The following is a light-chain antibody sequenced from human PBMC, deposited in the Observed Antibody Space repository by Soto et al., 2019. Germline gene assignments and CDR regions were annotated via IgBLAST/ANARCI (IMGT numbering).Light chain of an antibody. CDR1: SGHSSYA. CDR2: LNSDGSH. CDR3: QTWGTGIRV. J-gene: IGLJ3*02. Sequence: MLTQSPSASASLGASVKLTCTLSSGHSSYAIAWHQQQPEKGPRYLMNLNSDGSHSKGDGIPDRFSGSSSGAERYLTISSLQSEDEADYYCQTWGTGIRVFGGGTKLTVL. V-gene: IGLV4-69*01.